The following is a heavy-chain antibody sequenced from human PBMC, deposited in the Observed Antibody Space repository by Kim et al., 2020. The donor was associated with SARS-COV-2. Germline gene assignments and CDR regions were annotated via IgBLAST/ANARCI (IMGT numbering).Heavy chain of an antibody. CDR3: ARDARISEKFDWLLYDAFDI. CDR2: ISAYNGNT. V-gene: IGHV1-18*01. CDR1: GYTFTSYG. J-gene: IGHJ3*02. D-gene: IGHD3-9*01. Sequence: ASVKVSCKASGYTFTSYGISWVRQAPGQGLEWMGWISAYNGNTNYAQKLQGRVTMTTDTSTSTAYMELRSLRSDDTAVYYCARDARISEKFDWLLYDAFDIWGQGTMVTVSS.